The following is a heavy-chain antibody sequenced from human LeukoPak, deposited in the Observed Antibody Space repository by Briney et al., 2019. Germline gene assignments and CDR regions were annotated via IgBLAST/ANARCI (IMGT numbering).Heavy chain of an antibody. CDR1: GGSFSGYY. CDR2: INHSGST. V-gene: IGHV4-34*01. CDR3: ARDWRTAVAGHNCFDP. J-gene: IGHJ5*02. Sequence: SETLSLTCAVYGGSFSGYYWSWIRQPPGKGLEWIGEINHSGSTNYNPSLKSRVTISVDTSKNQFSLNLTSVTAADTAVYYCARDWRTAVAGHNCFDPWGQGTLVTVSS. D-gene: IGHD6-19*01.